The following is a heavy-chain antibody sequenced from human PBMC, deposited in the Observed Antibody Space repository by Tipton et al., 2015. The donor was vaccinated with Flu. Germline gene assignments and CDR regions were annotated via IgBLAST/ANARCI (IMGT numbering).Heavy chain of an antibody. CDR1: GFTFTNYA. V-gene: IGHV3-23*01. CDR2: IGPSGGDI. D-gene: IGHD3-3*01. CDR3: ASKFFGNFPFDC. Sequence: SLRLSCAASGFTFTNYAMAWVRQAPGEGLEWVSSIGPSGGDISYADSVKGRFTISRDNSKNTLYLQMNSLRAEDTAIYYCASKFFGNFPFDCWGQGTLVTVSS. J-gene: IGHJ5*01.